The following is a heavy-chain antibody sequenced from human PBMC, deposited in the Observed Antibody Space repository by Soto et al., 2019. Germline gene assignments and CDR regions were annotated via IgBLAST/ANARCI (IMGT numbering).Heavy chain of an antibody. CDR2: INHNSGDT. CDR1: GYTFTGYY. J-gene: IGHJ3*02. V-gene: IGHV1-2*02. D-gene: IGHD3-22*01. Sequence: ASVKVSCKASGYTFTGYYMHWVRQAPGQGLEWMGWINHNSGDTDYAQKFQGRVIMARDTSISTAYMELSGLRSDDTAVYYCARGFYYDSGYWAAFDIWGQGXVVTVSS. CDR3: ARGFYYDSGYWAAFDI.